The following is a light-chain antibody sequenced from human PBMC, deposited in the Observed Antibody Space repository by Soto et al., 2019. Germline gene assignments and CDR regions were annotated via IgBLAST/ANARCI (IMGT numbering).Light chain of an antibody. CDR2: GAS. V-gene: IGKV3-20*01. CDR1: QSISSTH. CDR3: QQYGSSPGT. Sequence: EIVLTQSPDTLSSSPGERATLSCRASQSISSTHLVWYQQKPGQAPSLLIFGASSRATGIPDRFSGSGSGTDFTLTISGLEPEDFAVYYCQQYGSSPGTFGQGTKVDIK. J-gene: IGKJ1*01.